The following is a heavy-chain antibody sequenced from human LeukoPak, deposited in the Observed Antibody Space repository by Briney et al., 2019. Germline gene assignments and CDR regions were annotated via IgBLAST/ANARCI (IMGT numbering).Heavy chain of an antibody. V-gene: IGHV3-21*01. CDR2: ISSSSSYI. J-gene: IGHJ4*02. CDR3: ARRLGGEFDY. CDR1: GFTFSSYS. D-gene: IGHD3-10*01. Sequence: GGSLRLSCAASGFTFSSYSMNWVRQAPGKGLGWVSSISSSSSYIYYADSVKGRFTISRDNAKNSLYLQMNSLRAEDTAVYYCARRLGGEFDYWGQGTLVTVSS.